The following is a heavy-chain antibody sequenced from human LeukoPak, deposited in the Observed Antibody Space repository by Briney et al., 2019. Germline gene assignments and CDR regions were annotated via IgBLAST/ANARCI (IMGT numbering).Heavy chain of an antibody. D-gene: IGHD3-10*01. V-gene: IGHV3-9*01. CDR1: GFSFEDHA. Sequence: GGSLRLSCAASGFSFEDHAMHWVRQAPGKGLEWVSGINWNSGIRGYADSVRGRFTISRDNAKNFLYLQMNSLRAEDTAFYFCAKDPYGSGSLYHFDSWGQGTLVTVSS. J-gene: IGHJ4*02. CDR2: INWNSGIR. CDR3: AKDPYGSGSLYHFDS.